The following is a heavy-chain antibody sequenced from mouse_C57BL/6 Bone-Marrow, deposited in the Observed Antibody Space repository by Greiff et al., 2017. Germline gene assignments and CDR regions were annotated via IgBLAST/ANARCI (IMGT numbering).Heavy chain of an antibody. J-gene: IGHJ4*01. D-gene: IGHD1-1*01. Sequence: EVQGVESGGGLVQPGGSLSLSCAASGFTFTDYYMSWVRQPPGKALEWLGFIRNKANGYTTEYSASVKGRFTISRDNSQSILYRQMNALRAEDSATYYCASHYYGSSYGYAMDYWGQGTSVTVSS. V-gene: IGHV7-3*01. CDR2: IRNKANGYTT. CDR1: GFTFTDYY. CDR3: ASHYYGSSYGYAMDY.